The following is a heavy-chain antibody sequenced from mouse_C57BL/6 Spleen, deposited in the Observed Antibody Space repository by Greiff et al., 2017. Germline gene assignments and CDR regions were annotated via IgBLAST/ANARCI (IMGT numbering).Heavy chain of an antibody. D-gene: IGHD2-5*01. CDR3: ARAYYSNFHYFDY. CDR1: GYTFTSYW. Sequence: QVQLQQSGAELVKPGASVKLSCKASGYTFTSYWMHWVKQRPGRGLEGIGRIDPNSGGTKYNEKFKSKATLTVDKPSSTAYMQLSSLTSEDSAVYYCARAYYSNFHYFDYWGQGTTLTVSS. V-gene: IGHV1-72*01. CDR2: IDPNSGGT. J-gene: IGHJ2*01.